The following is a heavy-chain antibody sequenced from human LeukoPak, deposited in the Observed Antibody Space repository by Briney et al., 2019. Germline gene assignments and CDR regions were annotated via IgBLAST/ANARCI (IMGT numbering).Heavy chain of an antibody. V-gene: IGHV3-48*01. J-gene: IGHJ3*02. CDR1: GFTFTIFG. D-gene: IGHD4-17*01. Sequence: GGSLRLSCAASGFTFTIFGLNWVRQAPGKGPEWVSYIDARSGITYYADSVQGRFTISRDDARESVFLQMDGLRAEDTAVYYCARDPKFYGPGYAFDIWGQGTMVTVSS. CDR2: IDARSGIT. CDR3: ARDPKFYGPGYAFDI.